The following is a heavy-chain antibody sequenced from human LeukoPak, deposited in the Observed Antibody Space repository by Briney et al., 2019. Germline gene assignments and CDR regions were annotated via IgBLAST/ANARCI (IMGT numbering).Heavy chain of an antibody. V-gene: IGHV3-53*01. D-gene: IGHD5-12*01. J-gene: IGHJ4*02. CDR2: IYSGGST. CDR3: AASGYDYWPLGY. CDR1: GFTVSSNY. Sequence: GGSLRLSCAASGFTVSSNYMSWVRQAPGRGLEWVSVIYSGGSTYYADSVMGRFTISRDNSKNTLYLQMNSLRAEDTAVYYCAASGYDYWPLGYWGQGTLVTVSS.